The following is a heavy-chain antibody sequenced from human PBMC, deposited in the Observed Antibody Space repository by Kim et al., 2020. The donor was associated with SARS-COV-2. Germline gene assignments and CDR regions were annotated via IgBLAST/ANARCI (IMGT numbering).Heavy chain of an antibody. J-gene: IGHJ6*02. Sequence: SETLSLTCAVYGGSFSGYYWSWIRQPPGKGLEWIGEINHSGSTNYNPSLKSRVTISVDTSKNQFSLKLSSVTAADTAVYYCARRGRLRYFDWYGMDVWGQGTTVTVSS. CDR1: GGSFSGYY. V-gene: IGHV4-34*01. CDR3: ARRGRLRYFDWYGMDV. CDR2: INHSGST. D-gene: IGHD3-9*01.